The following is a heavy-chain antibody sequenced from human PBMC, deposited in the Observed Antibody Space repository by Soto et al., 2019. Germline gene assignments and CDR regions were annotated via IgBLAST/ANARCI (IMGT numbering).Heavy chain of an antibody. J-gene: IGHJ6*02. V-gene: IGHV4-39*01. D-gene: IGHD3-3*01. CDR1: GGSISSSSYY. CDR3: ARLVGPSYYDFWSGYYRNYYYRMDV. Sequence: PSETLSLTCTVSGGSISSSSYYWGGIRQPPVTGLDWVGSVYYSGSTYYNPSLKSRVTIFVDTSKNQFSLKLSSVTAADTAVYYCARLVGPSYYDFWSGYYRNYYYRMDVWGQGTTVTVSS. CDR2: VYYSGST.